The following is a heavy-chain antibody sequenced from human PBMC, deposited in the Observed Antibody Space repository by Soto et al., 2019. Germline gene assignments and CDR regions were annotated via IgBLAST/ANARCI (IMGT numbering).Heavy chain of an antibody. Sequence: EVQLVESGGGLVQPGRSLRLSCAASGFTFDDYAMHWVRQAPGKGLEWVSGISWNSGSIGYADSVKGRFTISRDNAKNSLYLQMNSLRAEDTALYYCAKDRGYSGYMDVWGKGTTVTVSS. J-gene: IGHJ6*03. CDR3: AKDRGYSGYMDV. CDR2: ISWNSGSI. CDR1: GFTFDDYA. V-gene: IGHV3-9*01. D-gene: IGHD5-12*01.